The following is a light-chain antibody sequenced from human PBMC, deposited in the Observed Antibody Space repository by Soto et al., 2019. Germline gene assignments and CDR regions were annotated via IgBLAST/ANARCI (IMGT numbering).Light chain of an antibody. CDR3: SSYTSSSTLV. CDR2: EVS. V-gene: IGLV2-14*01. Sequence: QSALTQPSSLSGSPGQSITISCTGTISDVGGYNYVSWYQQHPGKAPKLMIYEVSNRPSGVSNRFSGSKSGNTASLTISGLQAEDEADYYCSSYTSSSTLVFGGGTKVTVL. CDR1: ISDVGGYNY. J-gene: IGLJ3*02.